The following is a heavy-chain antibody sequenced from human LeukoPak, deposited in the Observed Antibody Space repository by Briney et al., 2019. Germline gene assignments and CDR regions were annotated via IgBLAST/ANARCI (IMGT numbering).Heavy chain of an antibody. D-gene: IGHD2-8*01. CDR3: ARGADIVLMVYAINPTWDYYYYYMDV. V-gene: IGHV1-8*01. Sequence: ASVKVSCKASGYTFTSYDINWVRQATGQGLEWMGWMNPNSGNTGYAQKFQGRVPMTRNTSISTAYTELSSLRSEDTAVYYCARGADIVLMVYAINPTWDYYYYYMDVWGKGTTVTVSS. CDR1: GYTFTSYD. CDR2: MNPNSGNT. J-gene: IGHJ6*03.